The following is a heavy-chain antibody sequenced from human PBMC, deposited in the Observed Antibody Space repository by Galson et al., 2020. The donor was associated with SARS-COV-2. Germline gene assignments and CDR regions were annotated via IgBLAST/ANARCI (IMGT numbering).Heavy chain of an antibody. CDR3: AKDYDVLTGPI. CDR2: ISAGGDSA. Sequence: RGSLRLSCAASGFNFNTYAMSWVRQAPGKGLEWVSAISAGGDSAHYADSVKGRFTISRDNSRNTLFLQMNSLRAEDTAVYYCAKDYDVLTGPIWGQGTLVTVAS. CDR1: GFNFNTYA. J-gene: IGHJ4*02. D-gene: IGHD3-9*01. V-gene: IGHV3-23*01.